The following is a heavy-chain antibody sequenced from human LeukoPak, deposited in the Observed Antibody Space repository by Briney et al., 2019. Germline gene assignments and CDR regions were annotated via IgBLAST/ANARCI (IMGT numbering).Heavy chain of an antibody. J-gene: IGHJ5*02. CDR1: GYTFTRYG. Sequence: VASVRGSSTAPGYTFTRYGIGWVREAPGQGLEWMGWISAYNGNTNNAQKLQGRVTMTTDTSTSTAYMELRSLRADDTAVYYCARDRGYYGSGSYYQRLWFDPWRQRTEVTVSS. D-gene: IGHD3-10*01. CDR3: ARDRGYYGSGSYYQRLWFDP. V-gene: IGHV1-18*01. CDR2: ISAYNGNT.